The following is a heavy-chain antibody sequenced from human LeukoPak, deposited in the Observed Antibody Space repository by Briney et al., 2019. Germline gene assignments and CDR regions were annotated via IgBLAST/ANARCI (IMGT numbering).Heavy chain of an antibody. CDR3: ARRFSGNQDYYYYYYYMDV. V-gene: IGHV1-69*01. CDR1: GGTFSSYA. J-gene: IGHJ6*02. CDR2: IVPIFGTA. D-gene: IGHD3-10*01. Sequence: SVKVSCKASGGTFSSYAISWVRQAPGQGLAWMGGIVPIFGTANYAQKFQGRITITADESTSTAYMELSSLRSEDTAVYYCARRFSGNQDYYYYYYYMDVWGQGTTVTVSS.